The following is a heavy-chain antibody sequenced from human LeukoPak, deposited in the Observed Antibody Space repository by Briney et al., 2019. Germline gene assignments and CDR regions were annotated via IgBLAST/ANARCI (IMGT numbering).Heavy chain of an antibody. Sequence: GGSLRLSCAASGFTFSNYAMSWVRQAPGKGLEWDSTISSSGGSTYYADSVKGRFTVSRGNSKNTLYLQMNSLRVEDTAVYYCAKDDSGYAVDFWGQGTLVTVSS. D-gene: IGHD5-12*01. CDR1: GFTFSNYA. CDR2: ISSSGGST. V-gene: IGHV3-23*01. J-gene: IGHJ4*02. CDR3: AKDDSGYAVDF.